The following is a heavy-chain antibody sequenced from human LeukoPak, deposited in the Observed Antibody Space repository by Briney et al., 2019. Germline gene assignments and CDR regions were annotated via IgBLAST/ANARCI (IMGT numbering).Heavy chain of an antibody. J-gene: IGHJ6*02. CDR1: LSGYW. D-gene: IGHD6-19*01. Sequence: GESLKISCKGSLSGYWIGWVRQMPGKGLELMGIIHPDDSETRYSPSFQGQVTISADKSISTAYLQWSSLKASDTAMYYCARQMGVAVTLGSSYYYYGMDVRGQGTTVTVSS. CDR2: IHPDDSET. V-gene: IGHV5-51*01. CDR3: ARQMGVAVTLGSSYYYYGMDV.